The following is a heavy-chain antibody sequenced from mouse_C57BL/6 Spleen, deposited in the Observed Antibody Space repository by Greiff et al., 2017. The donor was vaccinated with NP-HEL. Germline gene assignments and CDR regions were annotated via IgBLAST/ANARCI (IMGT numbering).Heavy chain of an antibody. D-gene: IGHD4-1*01. CDR3: ARGASWDGFAY. Sequence: QVQLQQSGAELVRPGTSVKVSCKASGYAFTNYLIEWVKQRPGQGLEWIGVINPGSGGTNYNEKFKGKATLTADKSSSTAYMQLSSLTSEDSAVYFCARGASWDGFAYWGQGTLVTVSA. J-gene: IGHJ3*01. V-gene: IGHV1-54*01. CDR1: GYAFTNYL. CDR2: INPGSGGT.